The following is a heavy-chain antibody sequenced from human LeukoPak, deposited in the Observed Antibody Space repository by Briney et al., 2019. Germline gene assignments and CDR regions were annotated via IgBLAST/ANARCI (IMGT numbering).Heavy chain of an antibody. Sequence: PDTLSLTCTVSGGSISNYYWSWIRQPPGKALVWIGNIYYTGTTKYNPSLKSRATISLDTSKNQFSLKLTSVTAADTALFFCARGYDIDVWGQGTTVTVSS. J-gene: IGHJ6*02. V-gene: IGHV4-59*07. CDR2: IYYTGTT. CDR3: ARGYDIDV. CDR1: GGSISNYY.